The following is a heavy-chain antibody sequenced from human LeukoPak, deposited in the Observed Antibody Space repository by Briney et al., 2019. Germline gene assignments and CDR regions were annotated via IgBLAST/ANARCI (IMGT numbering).Heavy chain of an antibody. CDR1: GYRFTSYW. Sequence: SLQISCQGSGYRFTSYWIGWVRQMPGKGLEWMGIIYTGDSNTKYSPSFQGQVTISVGKSISTAYLQWSSLKASDTAMYYCARLGGSAYCVSTTCHFDYWGQGTLVTVSS. J-gene: IGHJ4*02. CDR3: ARLGGSAYCVSTTCHFDY. CDR2: IYTGDSNT. V-gene: IGHV5-51*01. D-gene: IGHD2-2*01.